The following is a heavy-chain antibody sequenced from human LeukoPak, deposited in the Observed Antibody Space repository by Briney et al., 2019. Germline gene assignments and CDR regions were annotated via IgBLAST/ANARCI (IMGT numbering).Heavy chain of an antibody. CDR1: GFTFRTYG. J-gene: IGHJ5*02. Sequence: GGSLRLSCAASGFTFRTYGMSWVRQAPGKGLEWVSAISGSGGYTYYADSVKGRLTISRDNSKNTLFLQMNSLRAEDTAVYYCAKCREFSSGWCSWFDPWGQGTLVTVSS. CDR3: AKCREFSSGWCSWFDP. CDR2: ISGSGGYT. V-gene: IGHV3-23*01. D-gene: IGHD6-19*01.